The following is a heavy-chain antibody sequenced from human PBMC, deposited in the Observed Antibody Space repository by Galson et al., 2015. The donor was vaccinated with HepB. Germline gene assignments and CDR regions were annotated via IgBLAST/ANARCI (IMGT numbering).Heavy chain of an antibody. D-gene: IGHD3-10*01. CDR3: ARYPFQLLWFGEGHDAFDI. V-gene: IGHV3-7*01. CDR1: GFTFSSYW. J-gene: IGHJ3*02. CDR2: IKQDGSEK. Sequence: SLRLSCAASGFTFSSYWMSWVRQAPGKGLEWVANIKQDGSEKYYVDSVKGRFTISRDNAKNSLYLQMNSLRAEDTAVYYCARYPFQLLWFGEGHDAFDIWGPGTMVTVSS.